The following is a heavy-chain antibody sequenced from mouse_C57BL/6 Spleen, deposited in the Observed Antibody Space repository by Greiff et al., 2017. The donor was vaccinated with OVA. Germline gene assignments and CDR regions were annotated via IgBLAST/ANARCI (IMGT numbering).Heavy chain of an antibody. CDR2: ISGGGGNT. CDR3: ARRYGNYVRSYFDY. Sequence: EVKLMESGGGLVKPGGSLKLSCAASGFTFSSYTMSWVRQTPEKRLAWVATISGGGGNTYYPDSVKGRFTISRDNAKNTLYLQMSSLRSEDTALYYCARRYGNYVRSYFDYWGQGTTLTVSS. D-gene: IGHD2-10*02. V-gene: IGHV5-9*01. J-gene: IGHJ2*01. CDR1: GFTFSSYT.